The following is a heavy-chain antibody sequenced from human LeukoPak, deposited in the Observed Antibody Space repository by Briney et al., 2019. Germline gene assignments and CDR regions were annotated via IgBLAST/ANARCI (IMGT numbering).Heavy chain of an antibody. Sequence: SETLSLTCTVSGGSISSSSYYWGWIRQPPGKGLEWIGSIYYSGSTYYNPSLKSRVTISVDTSKNQFSLKLSSVTAADTAVYYCARQRIAVAGTRKVFAYWGQGTLVTVSS. CDR3: ARQRIAVAGTRKVFAY. CDR1: GGSISSSSYY. V-gene: IGHV4-39*01. CDR2: IYYSGST. J-gene: IGHJ4*02. D-gene: IGHD6-19*01.